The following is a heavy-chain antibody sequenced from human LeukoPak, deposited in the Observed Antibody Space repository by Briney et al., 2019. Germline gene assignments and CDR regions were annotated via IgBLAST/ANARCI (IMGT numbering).Heavy chain of an antibody. J-gene: IGHJ3*02. CDR2: IIPIFGTA. D-gene: IGHD1-26*01. CDR1: GGTFSSYA. Sequence: ASVKVSCKASGGTFSSYAISWVRQAPGQGLEWMGGIIPIFGTANYAQKFQGRVTITADESTSTAYMEPSSLRSEDTAVYYCARNSGSYYNDAFDIWGQVTMVTVSS. CDR3: ARNSGSYYNDAFDI. V-gene: IGHV1-69*13.